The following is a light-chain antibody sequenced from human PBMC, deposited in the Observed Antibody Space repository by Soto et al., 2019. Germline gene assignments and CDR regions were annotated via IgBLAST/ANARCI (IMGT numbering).Light chain of an antibody. CDR2: AAS. J-gene: IGKJ5*01. V-gene: IGKV1-9*01. CDR3: QHLPSYPIT. CDR1: QNINSW. Sequence: IHMTKSHTTLSASLGDRFTITCRASQNINSWLAWYQQKPGKAPKLLIYAASTLQSGAPLRFSGSGSGTSFTLTISSLQPEDFAPYYCQHLPSYPITFGQVTRLEI.